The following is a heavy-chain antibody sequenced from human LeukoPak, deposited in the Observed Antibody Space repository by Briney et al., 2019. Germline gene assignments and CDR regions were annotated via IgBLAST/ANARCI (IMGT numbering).Heavy chain of an antibody. CDR1: GGSFSNYY. CDR3: ARQPPQYYGMDV. J-gene: IGHJ6*02. Sequence: SETLSLTCTVSGGSFSNYYWSWIRQPAGKGLEWIGRIYTSGSTNYNPSVKSRVTMSVNTSNNQFSLKLTSVTAADTAVYYCARQPPQYYGMDVWGQGTTVTVSS. V-gene: IGHV4-4*07. D-gene: IGHD1-14*01. CDR2: IYTSGST.